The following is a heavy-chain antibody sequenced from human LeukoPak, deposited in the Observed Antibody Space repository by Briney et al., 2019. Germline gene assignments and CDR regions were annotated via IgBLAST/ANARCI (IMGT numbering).Heavy chain of an antibody. CDR2: IYYSGST. J-gene: IGHJ6*03. CDR3: ARGTVTKASSWSTYYYYYMDV. Sequence: SETLSLTCTVSGGSISSYYWSWIRQPPGKGLEWIGYIYYSGSTNYNPSLKSRVTISVDTSKNQFSLKLSSVTAADTAVYYCARGTVTKASSWSTYYYYYMDVWGKGTTVTVSS. CDR1: GGSISSYY. V-gene: IGHV4-59*01. D-gene: IGHD6-13*01.